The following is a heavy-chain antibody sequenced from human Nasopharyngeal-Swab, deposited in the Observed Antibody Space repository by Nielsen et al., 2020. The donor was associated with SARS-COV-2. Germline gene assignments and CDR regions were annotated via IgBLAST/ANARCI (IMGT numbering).Heavy chain of an antibody. V-gene: IGHV3-53*01. D-gene: IGHD6-19*01. Sequence: GESLKISCAASGFTVSSNYMSWVRQAPGKGLEWVSVIYSGGSTYYADSVKGRFTISRDNSKNTLYLQMNSLRAEDTAVYYCAKGGIAVAGTDYWGQGTLVTVSS. J-gene: IGHJ4*02. CDR1: GFTVSSNY. CDR2: IYSGGST. CDR3: AKGGIAVAGTDY.